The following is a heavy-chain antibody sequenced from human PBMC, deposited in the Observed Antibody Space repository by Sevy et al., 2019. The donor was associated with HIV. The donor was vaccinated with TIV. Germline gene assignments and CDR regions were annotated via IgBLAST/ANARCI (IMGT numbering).Heavy chain of an antibody. CDR1: GFTFSSYW. CDR2: VNSDGSST. Sequence: GGSLTLSCAASGFTFSSYWMHWVRQAPGKGAVWVSGVNSDGSSTNYADSVKGRFTMSRDSAKNTLYLQMNSLSAEDTAVYFCVAANTWQDYWGQGTLVTVSS. J-gene: IGHJ4*02. CDR3: VAANTWQDY. V-gene: IGHV3-74*01. D-gene: IGHD2-15*01.